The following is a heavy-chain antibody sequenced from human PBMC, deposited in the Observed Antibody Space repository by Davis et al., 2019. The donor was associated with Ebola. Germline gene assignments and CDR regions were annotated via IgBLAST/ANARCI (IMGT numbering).Heavy chain of an antibody. CDR2: ISWNSGSI. V-gene: IGHV3-9*01. J-gene: IGHJ4*02. D-gene: IGHD3-22*01. Sequence: SLKISCAASGFTFDDYAMHWVRQAPGKGLEWVSGISWNSGSIGYADSVKGRFTISRDNAKNSLYLQMNSLRAEDTALYYCAKTVLRYDSSGYPKYFDYWGQGTLVTVSS. CDR1: GFTFDDYA. CDR3: AKTVLRYDSSGYPKYFDY.